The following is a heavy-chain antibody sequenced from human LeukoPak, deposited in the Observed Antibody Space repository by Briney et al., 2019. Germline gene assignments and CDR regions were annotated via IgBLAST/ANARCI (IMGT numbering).Heavy chain of an antibody. CDR1: GGSISSDY. V-gene: IGHV4-59*01. CDR2: IYFSGST. CDR3: ARVGGDYIDY. Sequence: SETLSLTCTVSGGSISSDYWSWIRQPPGKGLEWIGYIYFSGSTNYNPSLKSRVTISVDTSKTQLSLKLSSVTAADTAVYYCARVGGDYIDYWGQGTLVTVSS. D-gene: IGHD4-17*01. J-gene: IGHJ4*02.